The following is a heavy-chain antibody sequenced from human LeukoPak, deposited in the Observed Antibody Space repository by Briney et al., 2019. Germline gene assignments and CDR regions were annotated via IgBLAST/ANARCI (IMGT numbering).Heavy chain of an antibody. D-gene: IGHD3-9*01. CDR2: IKQDGSEK. CDR1: GFTVSSNY. V-gene: IGHV3-7*01. CDR3: ARVEDYDILTGFDY. Sequence: PGGSLRLSCAASGFTVSSNYMSWVRQAPGKGLEWVANIKQDGSEKYYVGSVKGRFTISRDNAKNSLYLQMNSLRAEDTAVYYCARVEDYDILTGFDYWGQGTLVTVSS. J-gene: IGHJ4*02.